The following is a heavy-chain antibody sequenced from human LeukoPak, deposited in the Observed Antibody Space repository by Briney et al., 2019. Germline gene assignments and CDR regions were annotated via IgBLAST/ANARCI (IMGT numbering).Heavy chain of an antibody. V-gene: IGHV3-30*19. CDR3: ARDEDCSSTSCYSGAFDI. CDR1: GFTFSSYG. Sequence: GGSLRLSCAPSGFTFSSYGMHCVRHAPGKGREWVAVIWYDGRNNYYAESVKGRFTISRDNSKNTLYLQMNSLRAEDRAVYYCARDEDCSSTSCYSGAFDIWGQGTMVTVSS. CDR2: IWYDGRNN. J-gene: IGHJ3*02. D-gene: IGHD2-2*01.